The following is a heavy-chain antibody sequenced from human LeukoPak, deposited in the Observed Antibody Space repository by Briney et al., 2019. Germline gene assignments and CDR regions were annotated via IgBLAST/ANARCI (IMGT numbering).Heavy chain of an antibody. CDR1: GFTFSSYA. V-gene: IGHV3-23*01. CDR2: ISGSGGST. J-gene: IGHJ6*02. CDR3: AKAPTSYYYYGMDV. Sequence: GGSLRLSCAASGFTFSSYAMSWVRQAPGKGLEWVSAISGSGGSTYYADSVKGRFTIPRDNSKNTLYLQMNSLRAEDTAVYYCAKAPTSYYYYGMDVWGQGTTVTVSS.